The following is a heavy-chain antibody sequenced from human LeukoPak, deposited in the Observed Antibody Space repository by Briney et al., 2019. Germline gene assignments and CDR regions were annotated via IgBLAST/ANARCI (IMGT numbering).Heavy chain of an antibody. CDR1: GFTFSTYA. CDR3: VKGHGTGGYSYLDY. CDR2: ISNNGGST. J-gene: IGHJ4*02. D-gene: IGHD2-8*02. Sequence: GGSLRLSCSANGFTFSTYALHWVRQAPGKGLEYVSAISNNGGSTYYGDSLKDRFTISRDNSKNTVYLQMSSLRAEDTAVYYCVKGHGTGGYSYLDYWGQGTLVTVSS. V-gene: IGHV3-64D*09.